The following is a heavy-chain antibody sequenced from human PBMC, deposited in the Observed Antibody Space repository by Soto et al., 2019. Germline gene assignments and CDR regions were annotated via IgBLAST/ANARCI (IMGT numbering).Heavy chain of an antibody. V-gene: IGHV4-39*02. CDR2: IFYSGST. J-gene: IGHJ4*02. D-gene: IGHD2-8*02. CDR3: ARDKITGLFDY. CDR1: GDSISSSNYL. Sequence: ETLSLTCTVSGDSISSSNYLWGWIRQPPGKGLEWIGTIFYSGSTYYNPSLKSRVTISVDTSKNQFSLKLTSVTAADTAVYYCARDKITGLFDYWGQGTLVTVS.